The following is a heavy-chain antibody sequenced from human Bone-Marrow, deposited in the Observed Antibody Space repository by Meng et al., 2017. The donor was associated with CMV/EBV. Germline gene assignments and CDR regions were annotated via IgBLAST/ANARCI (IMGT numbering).Heavy chain of an antibody. CDR2: ISAYNGNT. J-gene: IGHJ4*02. D-gene: IGHD6-19*01. V-gene: IGHV1-18*01. CDR1: GYTFTSYG. CDR3: AGGVAGTKSLDY. Sequence: CKASGYTFTSYGISWVRQAPGQGLEWMGWISAYNGNTNYAQKLQGRVTMTTDTSTSTAYMELSSLRSEDTAVYYCAGGVAGTKSLDYWGQGTLVTVSS.